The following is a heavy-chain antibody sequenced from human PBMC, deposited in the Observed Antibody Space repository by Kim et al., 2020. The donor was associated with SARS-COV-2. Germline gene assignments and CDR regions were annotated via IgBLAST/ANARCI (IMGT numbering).Heavy chain of an antibody. CDR3: ARASYDILTGYFMEGEYFDY. D-gene: IGHD3-9*01. J-gene: IGHJ4*02. Sequence: FTNSRDNAKNTLYLQMNSLRAEDTAVYYCARASYDILTGYFMEGEYFDYWGQGTLVTVSS. V-gene: IGHV3-74*01.